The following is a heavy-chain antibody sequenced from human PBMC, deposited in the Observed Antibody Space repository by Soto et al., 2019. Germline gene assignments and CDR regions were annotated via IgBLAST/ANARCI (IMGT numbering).Heavy chain of an antibody. V-gene: IGHV4-31*03. CDR1: GGSISSGGYY. CDR2: IYYSGST. D-gene: IGHD6-13*01. Sequence: QVQLQESGPGLVKPSQTLSLTCTVSGGSISSGGYYWSWIRQHPGKGLEWIGYIYYSGSTYYNPSLKSCITISVVTSKNRFTLKLSSVTAADTAVYYGARDHSSCWLTSNYFDYWGQGTLVTVSS. J-gene: IGHJ4*02. CDR3: ARDHSSCWLTSNYFDY.